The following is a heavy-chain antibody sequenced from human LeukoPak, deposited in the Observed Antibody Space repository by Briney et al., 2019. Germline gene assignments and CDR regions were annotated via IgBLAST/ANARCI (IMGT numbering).Heavy chain of an antibody. J-gene: IGHJ6*02. CDR1: AFTFSRYA. D-gene: IGHD6-13*01. CDR3: ARSVAAAVADYYYGMDV. CDR2: ISYDGSNK. V-gene: IGHV3-30-3*01. Sequence: QPGGSPRPSCAASAFTFSRYAVHWVRQAPGKGLEWVAVISYDGSNKYYADSVKGRFTISRDNSKNTLYLQINSLRGEDTAVYYCARSVAAAVADYYYGMDVWGQGTKVSVSS.